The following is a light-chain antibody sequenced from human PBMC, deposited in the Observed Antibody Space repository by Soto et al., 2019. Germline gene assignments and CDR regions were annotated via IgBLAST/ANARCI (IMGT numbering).Light chain of an antibody. Sequence: DIQMTQSPSSLSASVGDRVTITCRASQGIRNDLDWYQQKPAKAPERLIYAASSLQSVGSSRLSGSGYGTEFTLTISSLQAEDFATYYCIQCTPCPLTFGRGTKVEIK. V-gene: IGKV1-17*01. CDR3: IQCTPCPLT. CDR2: AAS. CDR1: QGIRND. J-gene: IGKJ4*02.